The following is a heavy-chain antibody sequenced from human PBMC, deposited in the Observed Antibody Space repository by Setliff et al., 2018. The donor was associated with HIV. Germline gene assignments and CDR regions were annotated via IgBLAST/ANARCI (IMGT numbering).Heavy chain of an antibody. CDR2: ISGSGGST. D-gene: IGHD3-16*02. V-gene: IGHV3-23*01. CDR1: GFTFSNYA. Sequence: GGSLRLSCAASGFTFSNYALTWVRQAPGKGLEWASSISGSGGSTNYEDSVKGRFTISRDNSKNTLYLQMSSLRVEDTAVYYCARLGELSSFDYWGQGTLVTVSS. J-gene: IGHJ4*02. CDR3: ARLGELSSFDY.